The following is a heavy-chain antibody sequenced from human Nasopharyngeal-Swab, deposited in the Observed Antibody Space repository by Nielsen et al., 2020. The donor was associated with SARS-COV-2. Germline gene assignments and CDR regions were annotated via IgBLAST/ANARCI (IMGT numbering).Heavy chain of an antibody. J-gene: IGHJ6*02. D-gene: IGHD3-3*01. CDR1: GYTFTSYG. Sequence: ASVKVSCKASGYTFTSYGISWVRQAPGQGLEWMGWISAYNDNTDYAQKLQGRVTMTTDTSTSTAYMELRSLRSGDTAVYYCARERLDYDFWSGTQPLGMDVWGQGTTVTVSS. V-gene: IGHV1-18*01. CDR2: ISAYNDNT. CDR3: ARERLDYDFWSGTQPLGMDV.